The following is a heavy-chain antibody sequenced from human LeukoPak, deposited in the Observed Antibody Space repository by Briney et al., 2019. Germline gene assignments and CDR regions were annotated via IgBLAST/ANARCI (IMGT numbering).Heavy chain of an antibody. V-gene: IGHV4-39*01. CDR3: ARHGLRSFTQPFDY. D-gene: IGHD3-16*01. CDR2: IYNSGST. J-gene: IGHJ4*02. CDR1: GGSISSSTYY. Sequence: SETLSLTCNVSGGSISSSTYYWGWIRQPPGKGLEWIGSIYNSGSTYYNPSLKSRVTIAVDTSKNQFSLRLVSVTAADTAVYYCARHGLRSFTQPFDYWGQGTLVTVSS.